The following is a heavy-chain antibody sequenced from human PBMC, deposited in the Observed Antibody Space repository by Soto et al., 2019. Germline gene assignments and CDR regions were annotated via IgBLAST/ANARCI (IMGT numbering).Heavy chain of an antibody. V-gene: IGHV3-23*01. D-gene: IGHD6-19*01. Sequence: EVQLLESGGGLVQPGGSLRLSCAASGFTFSTYAMNWVRQAPGKGLEWVSGISGSGDSTYYADSVKGRFTVSRDNSTTTLYLQMNSLRAEDTAVFYCAKERSSGWSLDYWGQGNLVSVSS. CDR3: AKERSSGWSLDY. CDR2: ISGSGDST. J-gene: IGHJ4*02. CDR1: GFTFSTYA.